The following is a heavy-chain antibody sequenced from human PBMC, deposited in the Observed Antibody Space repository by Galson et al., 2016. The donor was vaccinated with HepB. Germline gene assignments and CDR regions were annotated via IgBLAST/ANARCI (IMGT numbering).Heavy chain of an antibody. V-gene: IGHV4-38-2*02. Sequence: ETLSLTCTVSSFSIRNGHYWGWMRQTPGKGLEWIGSVYRSGSSYYNPSLRSRLTISVDTAKNHFSLSLTSVTAADSAVYYCARTVLPASIGGPFDFWGPGTLITVSS. CDR3: ARTVLPASIGGPFDF. CDR1: SFSIRNGHY. J-gene: IGHJ3*01. D-gene: IGHD2-15*01. CDR2: VYRSGSS.